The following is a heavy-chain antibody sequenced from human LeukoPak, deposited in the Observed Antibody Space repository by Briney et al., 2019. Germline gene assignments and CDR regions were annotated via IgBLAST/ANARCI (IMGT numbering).Heavy chain of an antibody. CDR2: INHSGST. J-gene: IGHJ6*02. V-gene: IGHV4-34*01. CDR3: ARGGTYYYGSGSYYRKTRPYYYYGMDV. CDR1: GASFSGYY. D-gene: IGHD3-10*01. Sequence: SETLSLTCAVYGASFSGYYWSWIRQPPGKGLEWIGEINHSGSTNYNPSLKSRVTISVDTSKNQFSLKLSSVTAADTAVYYCARGGTYYYGSGSYYRKTRPYYYYGMDVWGQGTTVTVSS.